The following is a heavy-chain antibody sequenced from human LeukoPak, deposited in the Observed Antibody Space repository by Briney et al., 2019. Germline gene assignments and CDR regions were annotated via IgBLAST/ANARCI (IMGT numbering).Heavy chain of an antibody. J-gene: IGHJ6*03. CDR3: ARAGMATIYGAASYYYMDV. D-gene: IGHD5-24*01. CDR2: INPNSGGT. V-gene: IGHV1-2*02. Sequence: ASVKVSCKASGYTFTGYYMHWVRQAPGQGLEWMGWINPNSGGTNYAQKFQGRVTMTRDTSISTAYMELSRLRSEDTAVYYCARAGMATIYGAASYYYMDVWGKGTTVTISS. CDR1: GYTFTGYY.